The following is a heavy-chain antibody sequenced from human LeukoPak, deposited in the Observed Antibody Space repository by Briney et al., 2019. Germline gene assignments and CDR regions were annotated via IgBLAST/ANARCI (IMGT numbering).Heavy chain of an antibody. V-gene: IGHV1-18*01. Sequence: ASVKVSCKASGGTFSSYAISWVRQAPGQGLEWMGWVSSYNANTNYAQKFQGRVTMTTDTSTSIAYMELRSLRSDDTAVYYCARDYYDSSGYLPFDYWGQGTLVTVSS. CDR2: VSSYNANT. CDR1: GGTFSSYA. D-gene: IGHD3-22*01. CDR3: ARDYYDSSGYLPFDY. J-gene: IGHJ4*02.